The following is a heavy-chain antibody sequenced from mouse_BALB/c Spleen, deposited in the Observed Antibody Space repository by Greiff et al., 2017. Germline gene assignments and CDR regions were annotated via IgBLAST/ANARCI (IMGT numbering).Heavy chain of an antibody. D-gene: IGHD2-14*01. CDR3: ARGPYYRYDDVFYWYFDV. Sequence: EVKLMESGGGLVKPGGSLKLSCAASGFTFSSYAMSWVRQTPEKRLEWVASISSGGSTYYPDSVKGRFTISRDNARNILYLQMSSLRSEDTAMYYCARGPYYRYDDVFYWYFDVWGAGTTVTVSS. V-gene: IGHV5-6-5*01. CDR2: ISSGGST. CDR1: GFTFSSYA. J-gene: IGHJ1*01.